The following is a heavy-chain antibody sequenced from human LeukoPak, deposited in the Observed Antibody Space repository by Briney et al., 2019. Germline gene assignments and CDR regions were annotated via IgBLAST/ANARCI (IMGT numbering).Heavy chain of an antibody. CDR2: INSDGSST. CDR1: GFTFSSYA. Sequence: GGSLRLSCAASGFTFSSYAMSWVRQAPGKGLVWVSRINSDGSSTSNADSVKGRFTISRDNAKNTLYLQMNSLRAEDTVVYYCARDPSYYDSSGCDYWGQGTLVTVSS. J-gene: IGHJ4*02. CDR3: ARDPSYYDSSGCDY. V-gene: IGHV3-74*01. D-gene: IGHD3-22*01.